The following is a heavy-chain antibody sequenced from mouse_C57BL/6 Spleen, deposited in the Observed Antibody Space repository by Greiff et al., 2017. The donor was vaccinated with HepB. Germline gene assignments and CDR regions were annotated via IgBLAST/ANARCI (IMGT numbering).Heavy chain of an antibody. V-gene: IGHV1-53*01. J-gene: IGHJ1*03. Sequence: VQLQQSGTELVKPGASVKLSCKASGYTFTSYWMHWVKQRPGQGLEWIGNINPSNGGTNYNEKFKSKATLTVDKSSSTAYMQLSSLTSEDSAVYYCARYYYGSSYDWDFDVWGTGTTVTVSS. CDR1: GYTFTSYW. CDR3: ARYYYGSSYDWDFDV. D-gene: IGHD1-1*01. CDR2: INPSNGGT.